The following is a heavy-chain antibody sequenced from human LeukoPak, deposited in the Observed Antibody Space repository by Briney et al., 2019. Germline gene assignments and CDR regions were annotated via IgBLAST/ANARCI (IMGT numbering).Heavy chain of an antibody. CDR1: GGSFSGYY. CDR2: INHSGST. J-gene: IGHJ4*02. CDR3: ARGSGNSWFDY. D-gene: IGHD6-13*01. V-gene: IGHV4-34*01. Sequence: SETLSLTCAVYGGSFSGYYWSWIRQPPGKGLEWIGEINHSGSTNYNPSLKSRVTISVDTSKNQFSLKLSSVTAADTAVYYCARGSGNSWFDYWGQGTLVTVSS.